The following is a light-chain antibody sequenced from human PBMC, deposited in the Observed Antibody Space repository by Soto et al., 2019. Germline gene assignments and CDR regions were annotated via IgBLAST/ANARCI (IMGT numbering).Light chain of an antibody. V-gene: IGLV2-14*01. CDR3: SSYTSASTQV. J-gene: IGLJ1*01. Sequence: QSVLTQPTSVAGSPGQSITISWTGTSSDIGRYNYVSWYQQHPGKVPKLIISVVRKRPSGVSDRFSGSKSGNSASLTISGLQAGDEADYYCSSYTSASTQVFGSGSKVTVL. CDR2: VVR. CDR1: SSDIGRYNY.